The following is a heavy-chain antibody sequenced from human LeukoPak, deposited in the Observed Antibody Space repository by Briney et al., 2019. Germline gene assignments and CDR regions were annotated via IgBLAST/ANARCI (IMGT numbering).Heavy chain of an antibody. CDR1: GYTFTSYG. CDR2: ISAYNGNT. V-gene: IGHV1-18*01. D-gene: IGHD2-2*01. CDR3: ARVREPAAIANYYYYYMDV. J-gene: IGHJ6*03. Sequence: GASVKVSCKASGYTFTSYGISWVRQAPGQGLEWMGWISAYNGNTNYAQKLQGRVTMTTDTSTSTAYMELRSLRSDDTAVYYCARVREPAAIANYYYYYMDVWGKGTTVTISS.